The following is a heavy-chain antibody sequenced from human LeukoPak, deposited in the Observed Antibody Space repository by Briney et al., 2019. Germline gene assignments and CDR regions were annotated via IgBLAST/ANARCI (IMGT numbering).Heavy chain of an antibody. V-gene: IGHV3-23*01. Sequence: PGGSLRLSCAASGFAFSTYAMSWVRQAPGKGLEWVSGIRGSGDSTYYADSVKGRFTISRDNSKNTLYLQMNSLRAVDTAVYYCAKGHTDSEWLYFDSWGQGSLVTVSS. CDR1: GFAFSTYA. D-gene: IGHD5-12*01. J-gene: IGHJ4*02. CDR3: AKGHTDSEWLYFDS. CDR2: IRGSGDST.